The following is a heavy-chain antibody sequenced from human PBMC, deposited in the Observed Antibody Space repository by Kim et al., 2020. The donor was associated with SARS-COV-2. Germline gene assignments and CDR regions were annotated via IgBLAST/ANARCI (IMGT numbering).Heavy chain of an antibody. V-gene: IGHV4-34*01. J-gene: IGHJ6*02. CDR1: GGSFSGYY. CDR2: INHSGST. D-gene: IGHD6-13*01. CDR3: ARIAAAGHYYYYGMDV. Sequence: SETLSLTCAVYGGSFSGYYWSWIRQPPGKGLEWIGEINHSGSTNYNPSLKSRVTISVDTSKNQFSLKLSSVTAADTAVYYCARIAAAGHYYYYGMDVWGQGTTVTVSS.